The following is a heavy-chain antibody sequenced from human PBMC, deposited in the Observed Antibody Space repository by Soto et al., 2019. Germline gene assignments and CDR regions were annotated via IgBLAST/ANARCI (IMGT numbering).Heavy chain of an antibody. CDR1: GGSITSNW. J-gene: IGHJ4*02. CDR2: IYHNGRF. CDR3: ARARGARYFDD. Sequence: SETLSLTCAVSGGSITSNWWSWVRQPPGKGLEWIGEIYHNGRFNYNPSLKSRVTISVDTSKNQFSLKLSSVTAADTAVCYCARARGARYFDDWGQGTLVTVSS. D-gene: IGHD2-15*01. V-gene: IGHV4-4*02.